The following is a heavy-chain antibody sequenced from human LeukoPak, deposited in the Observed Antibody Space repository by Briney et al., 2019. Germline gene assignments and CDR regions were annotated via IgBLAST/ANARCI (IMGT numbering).Heavy chain of an antibody. CDR1: GGSFSGFY. J-gene: IGHJ4*02. Sequence: PSETLSLTCAVYGGSFSGFYWSWIRQPPGKGLEWIGEINHSGSSNYYPSLKSRVTISVDTSKNQFSLRLSSVTAADTAVYYCASRYYDSSGFGAMDWGQGTLVTVSS. V-gene: IGHV4-34*01. CDR2: INHSGSS. CDR3: ASRYYDSSGFGAMD. D-gene: IGHD3-22*01.